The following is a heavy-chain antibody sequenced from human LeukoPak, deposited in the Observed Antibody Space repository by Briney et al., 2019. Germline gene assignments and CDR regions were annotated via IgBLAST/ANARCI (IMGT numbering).Heavy chain of an antibody. J-gene: IGHJ4*02. CDR2: IYYSGST. Sequence: PSETLSLTGTGSGGSISSYYWSWIRQPPGKGLEWIGSIYYSGSTTYNPSLKSRVTLSVDTSKNQFSLKVSSVTAADTAVYYRARERSGDDYWGQGTLVTVSS. D-gene: IGHD4-17*01. CDR1: GGSISSYY. V-gene: IGHV4-59*01. CDR3: ARERSGDDY.